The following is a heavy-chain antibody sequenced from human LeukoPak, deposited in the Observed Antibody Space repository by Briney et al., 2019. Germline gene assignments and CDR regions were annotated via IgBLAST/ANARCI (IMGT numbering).Heavy chain of an antibody. CDR3: AREALGYCSGGGCYSPYFQH. CDR2: IWYDGSNK. J-gene: IGHJ1*01. CDR1: GFTFRSYG. Sequence: ERSLRLSCAASGFTFRSYGMHWVRQAPGKGLEWVAVIWYDGSNKYYADSVKGRFTISRDNSKDTLYLQMNSLRAEDTALYYSAREALGYCSGGGCYSPYFQHWGQGTLVTVSS. D-gene: IGHD2-15*01. V-gene: IGHV3-33*01.